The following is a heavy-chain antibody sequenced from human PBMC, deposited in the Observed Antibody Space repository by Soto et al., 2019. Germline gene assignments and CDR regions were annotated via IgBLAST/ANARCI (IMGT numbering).Heavy chain of an antibody. J-gene: IGHJ4*02. CDR3: AHRMGKYGSWNGGYFDY. Sequence: QVTLRESGLTLVNPTQTLTLTCTFSGFSLSTGGVGVGWIRQPPGKALEWLAVIYWDDDKRYSPALKSRLTITKDTSNNLVVLVMANMYPVDSATYYCAHRMGKYGSWNGGYFDYWGQGILVTVSS. CDR1: GFSLSTGGVG. D-gene: IGHD3-3*01. V-gene: IGHV2-5*02. CDR2: IYWDDDK.